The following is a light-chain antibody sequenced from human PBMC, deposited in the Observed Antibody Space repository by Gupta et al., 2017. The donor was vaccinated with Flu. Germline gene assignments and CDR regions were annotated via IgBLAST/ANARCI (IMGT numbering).Light chain of an antibody. CDR1: QSVSSSY. V-gene: IGKV3-20*01. Sequence: GTLSLSPGESATLSCRASQSVSSSYLAWYQQKPGQAPRLLIYAASSRATGIPDRFSGSGSGTDFTLTISRLEPEDFAVYYCQQYGSSPLTFGGGTKVEIK. J-gene: IGKJ4*01. CDR3: QQYGSSPLT. CDR2: AAS.